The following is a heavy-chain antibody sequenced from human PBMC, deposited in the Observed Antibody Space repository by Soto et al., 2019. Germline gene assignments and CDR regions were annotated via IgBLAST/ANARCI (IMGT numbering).Heavy chain of an antibody. CDR1: GGSISSSYYY. CDR2: IYYTGTT. V-gene: IGHV4-39*01. Sequence: SETLSLTCTVSGGSISSSYYYWGWIRQSPGKGLEWIGAIYYTGTTYYNPPLQSRATISVDTSKNQFSLKMSSVTAADTAVYFCARQAGAFGYYMDVWGKGPTVTVSS. D-gene: IGHD3-16*01. J-gene: IGHJ6*03. CDR3: ARQAGAFGYYMDV.